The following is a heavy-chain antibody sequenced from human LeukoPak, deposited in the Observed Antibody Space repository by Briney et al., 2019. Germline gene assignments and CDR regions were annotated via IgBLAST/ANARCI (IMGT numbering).Heavy chain of an antibody. Sequence: GGSLRLSCAASGFTFSSYGMHWVRQAPGKGLEWVAVISYDGSNKYYADSVKGRFTISRDNSKNTLYLQMNSLRAEDTAVYYCAGSSSWYRPTLDYWGQGALVTVSS. J-gene: IGHJ4*02. CDR1: GFTFSSYG. D-gene: IGHD6-13*01. CDR3: AGSSSWYRPTLDY. V-gene: IGHV3-30*03. CDR2: ISYDGSNK.